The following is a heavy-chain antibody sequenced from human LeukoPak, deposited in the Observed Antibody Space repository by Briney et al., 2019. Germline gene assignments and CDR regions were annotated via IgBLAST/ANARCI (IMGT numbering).Heavy chain of an antibody. D-gene: IGHD5-24*01. CDR3: ARDPYNDSPFDY. CDR1: GGSINNYF. V-gene: IGHV4-4*07. J-gene: IGHJ4*02. CDR2: IYSSGNT. Sequence: SETLSLTCTVSGGSINNYFWSWIRQPAGKGLEWIGRIYSSGNTNYNPSLRSPVTMSIDTSKNQFSLKVTSVTDADTAVYYCARDPYNDSPFDYWGQGTLVTVSS.